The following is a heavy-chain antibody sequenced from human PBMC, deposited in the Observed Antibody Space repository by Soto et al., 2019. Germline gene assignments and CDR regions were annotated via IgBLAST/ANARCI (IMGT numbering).Heavy chain of an antibody. D-gene: IGHD3-9*01. J-gene: IGHJ6*02. CDR3: ARDRGYYDILTGYYYYYGMDV. Sequence: GGSLRLSCAASGFTVSSNYMSWVRQAPGKGLEWVSVIYSGGSTYYADSVKGRFTISRDNSKNTLYLQMNSLRAEDTAVYYCARDRGYYDILTGYYYYYGMDVWGQGTTVTVSS. V-gene: IGHV3-53*01. CDR1: GFTVSSNY. CDR2: IYSGGST.